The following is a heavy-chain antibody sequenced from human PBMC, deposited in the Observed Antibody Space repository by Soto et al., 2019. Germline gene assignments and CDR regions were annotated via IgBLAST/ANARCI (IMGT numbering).Heavy chain of an antibody. CDR2: INHSGST. V-gene: IGHV4-34*01. Sequence: SETLSLTCAVYGGSFSGYYWSWIRQPPGKGLEWIGEINHSGSTNYNPSLKSRVTISVDTSKNQFSLKLSSVTAADTAVYYCATYSSSWYVVYWGQGTLVTVSS. CDR3: ATYSSSWYVVY. J-gene: IGHJ4*02. D-gene: IGHD6-13*01. CDR1: GGSFSGYY.